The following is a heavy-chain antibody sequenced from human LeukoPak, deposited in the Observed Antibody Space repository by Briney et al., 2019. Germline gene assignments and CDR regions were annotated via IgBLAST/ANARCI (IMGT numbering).Heavy chain of an antibody. CDR2: IRSSIYGGTP. D-gene: IGHD1-1*01. Sequence: PGWSLRLSCTSSGFTFREFAVSWFRQAPGKGLEWIGFIRSSIYGGTPKAAASVKGRFIFSRDDSKGVAYLRMNSLKTDDTAVYYCSREWGNGNDLRPDSWGQGTLVTVSS. CDR1: GFTFREFA. J-gene: IGHJ4*02. CDR3: SREWGNGNDLRPDS. V-gene: IGHV3-49*03.